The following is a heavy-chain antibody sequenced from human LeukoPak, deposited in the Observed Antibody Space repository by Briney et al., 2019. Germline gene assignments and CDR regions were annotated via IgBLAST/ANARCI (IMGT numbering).Heavy chain of an antibody. Sequence: GGSLRLSCAASGFTFSSYAMSWVRQAPGKGLEWVSGISPRGDIKYYADSVKGRFTISRDNSKKTLYLELSSLTGEDTAVYYCAKDDAWIRFGEWSQGTLVTVSS. D-gene: IGHD3-10*01. V-gene: IGHV3-23*01. CDR2: ISPRGDIK. CDR1: GFTFSSYA. J-gene: IGHJ4*02. CDR3: AKDDAWIRFGE.